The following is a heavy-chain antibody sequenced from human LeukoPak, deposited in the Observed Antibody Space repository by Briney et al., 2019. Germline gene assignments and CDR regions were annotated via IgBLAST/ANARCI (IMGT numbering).Heavy chain of an antibody. J-gene: IGHJ5*02. Sequence: PSETLSLTCAVYIDSFSNYHWNWIRQTPAKGMEWIGEVNESGGTNISPSLKSRVTISVDTSKNQFSLKLSSVTAADTAVYYCARGINYDILTGYYSGGANWFDPWGQGTLVTVSS. D-gene: IGHD3-9*01. CDR2: VNESGGT. CDR1: IDSFSNYH. CDR3: ARGINYDILTGYYSGGANWFDP. V-gene: IGHV4-34*01.